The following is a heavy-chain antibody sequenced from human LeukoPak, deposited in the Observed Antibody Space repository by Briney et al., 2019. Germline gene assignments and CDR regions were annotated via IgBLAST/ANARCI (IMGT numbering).Heavy chain of an antibody. CDR3: ARESGPEYCSSTSCFIDY. V-gene: IGHV4-30-2*01. Sequence: PSETLSLTCTVSGGSISSGGYYWSWIRQPPGKGLEWIGYIYHSGNTYYNPSLKSRVTISVDRSKNQSSLKLSSVTAADTAVHYCARESGPEYCSSTSCFIDYWGQGTLVTVSS. J-gene: IGHJ4*02. CDR2: IYHSGNT. CDR1: GGSISSGGYY. D-gene: IGHD2-2*01.